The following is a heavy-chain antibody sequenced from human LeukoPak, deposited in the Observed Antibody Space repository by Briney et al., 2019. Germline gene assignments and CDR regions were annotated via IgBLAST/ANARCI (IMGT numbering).Heavy chain of an antibody. CDR2: ISGSGGST. Sequence: QAGGSLRLSCAVSGFTFSSYAMSWVRQAPGKGLEWVSAISGSGGSTYYADSVKGRFAISRDNSKNTLYLQMNSLRAEDTAVYYCAKGIGSYQLTEFDYWGQGTLVTVSS. J-gene: IGHJ4*02. CDR1: GFTFSSYA. CDR3: AKGIGSYQLTEFDY. D-gene: IGHD1-26*01. V-gene: IGHV3-23*01.